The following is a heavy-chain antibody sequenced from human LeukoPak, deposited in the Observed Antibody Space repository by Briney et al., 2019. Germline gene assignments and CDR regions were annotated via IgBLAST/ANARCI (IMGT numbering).Heavy chain of an antibody. CDR3: ARDQDGYNLFDI. J-gene: IGHJ4*02. D-gene: IGHD5-24*01. CDR2: IWYDGSEK. CDR1: GFTFGTYG. V-gene: IGHV3-33*01. Sequence: PGGSLRLSCTASGFTFGTYGMHWVRQAPGKGLEWVVIIWYDGSEKYYADSVKGRLTISRDNSKNTLYLEMNSLKAEDTAIYYCARDQDGYNLFDIWGQGTLVIVSS.